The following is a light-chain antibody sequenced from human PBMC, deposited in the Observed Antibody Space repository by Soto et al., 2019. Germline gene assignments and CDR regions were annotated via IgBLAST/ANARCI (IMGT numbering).Light chain of an antibody. V-gene: IGLV2-18*02. J-gene: IGLJ2*01. CDR2: EVS. CDR1: SSDIGSYDR. CDR3: SAFTSTNTLVV. Sequence: QSALTQPPSVSGSPGQSVTISCTGTSSDIGSYDRVSWYQQAPGTAPRLMIYEVSNRPSGVPDRFSGSKSGNTASLSISGLQAEDEADYYCSAFTSTNTLVVFGGGTKLTVL.